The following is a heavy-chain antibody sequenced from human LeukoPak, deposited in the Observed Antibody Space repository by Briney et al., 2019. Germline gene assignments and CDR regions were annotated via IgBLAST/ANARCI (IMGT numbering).Heavy chain of an antibody. CDR3: ARQIGYSYGYFDY. J-gene: IGHJ4*02. V-gene: IGHV4-59*08. CDR1: GGSISSYY. D-gene: IGHD5-18*01. CDR2: IYYNGST. Sequence: SETLSLTCSVSGGSISSYYWSWIRQPPGKGLEWIGYIYYNGSTNYNPSLKRRVTIAVATSKHQFSLKLSSVPAADTAVYFCARQIGYSYGYFDYWGQGTLVTVSS.